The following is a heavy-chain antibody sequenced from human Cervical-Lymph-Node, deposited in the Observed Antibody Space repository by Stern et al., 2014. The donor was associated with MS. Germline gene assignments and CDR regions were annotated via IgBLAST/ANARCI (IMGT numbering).Heavy chain of an antibody. D-gene: IGHD3-10*01. CDR3: ATDRGVK. J-gene: IGHJ4*02. CDR2: VDPEEGET. Sequence: QVQLVQSGAEVKKPGASVTVSCTVSGHPLSELAIHWLRQLPTSGLEWLGEVDPEEGETGYAQRLQGRLTMTEDTTTGTAYMTMTALTSDDTAVYYCATDRGVKGGPGTRVAVPS. CDR1: GHPLSELA. V-gene: IGHV1-24*01.